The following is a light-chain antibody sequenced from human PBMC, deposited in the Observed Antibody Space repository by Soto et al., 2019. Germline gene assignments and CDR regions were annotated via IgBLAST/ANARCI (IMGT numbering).Light chain of an antibody. CDR1: SSDVGGYNF. CDR2: DVS. CDR3: SSYTSSSTLL. Sequence: QSALTQPASVSGSPGQSITISCTGTSSDVGGYNFVSWYQQHPGRAPKLTIYDVSNRPSGVSNRFSGSKSGNTASLTISGLHTEDEADYYCSSYTSSSTLLFGGGTKLTVL. J-gene: IGLJ2*01. V-gene: IGLV2-14*03.